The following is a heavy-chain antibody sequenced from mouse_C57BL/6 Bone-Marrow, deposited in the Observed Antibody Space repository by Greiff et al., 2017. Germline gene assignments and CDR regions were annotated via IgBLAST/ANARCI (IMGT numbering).Heavy chain of an antibody. D-gene: IGHD2-5*01. CDR1: GYTFTSYG. CDR2: IYPRSGNT. V-gene: IGHV1-81*01. CDR3: ARAPAYYSNYLDY. Sequence: QVQLQQSGAELARPVASVKLSCKASGYTFTSYGISWVKQRTGQGLEWIGEIYPRSGNTYYNEKFKGKATLTADKSSSTAYMELRSLTSEDSAVYFCARAPAYYSNYLDYWGQGTTLTVSS. J-gene: IGHJ2*01.